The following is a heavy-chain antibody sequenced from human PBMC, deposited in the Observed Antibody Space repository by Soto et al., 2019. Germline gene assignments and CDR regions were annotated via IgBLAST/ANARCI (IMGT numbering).Heavy chain of an antibody. V-gene: IGHV5-10-1*01. CDR2: IDPNDSYT. Sequence: GESLKISCKGSGYSFTSYWISWVRQMPGKGLEWMGRIDPNDSYTNYSPSFQGHVTISADKSISTAYLQWSSLKASDTAMYYCARPIAAAGNYYYGMDVWGQGTTVTVSS. CDR1: GYSFTSYW. CDR3: ARPIAAAGNYYYGMDV. D-gene: IGHD6-13*01. J-gene: IGHJ6*02.